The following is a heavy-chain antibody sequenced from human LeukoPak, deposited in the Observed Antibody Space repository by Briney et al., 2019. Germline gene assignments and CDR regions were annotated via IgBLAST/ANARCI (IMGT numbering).Heavy chain of an antibody. D-gene: IGHD3-22*01. CDR1: GGSISSYY. Sequence: PSGTLSLTCTVSGGSISSYYWSWIRQPPGKGLEWIGYIYYSGSTNYNPSLKSRVTISVDTSKNQFSLKLSSVTAADTAVYYCARMVTHYYDSSGYYLSNYGMDVWGQGTTVTVSS. CDR3: ARMVTHYYDSSGYYLSNYGMDV. J-gene: IGHJ6*02. V-gene: IGHV4-59*08. CDR2: IYYSGST.